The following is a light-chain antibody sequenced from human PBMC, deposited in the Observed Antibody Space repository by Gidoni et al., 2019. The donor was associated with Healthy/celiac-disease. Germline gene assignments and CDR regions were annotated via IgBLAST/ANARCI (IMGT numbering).Light chain of an antibody. V-gene: IGLV2-11*01. CDR1: SSDVGGYNY. CDR3: CSYAGSYTSYNYV. J-gene: IGLJ1*01. CDR2: DVS. Sequence: QSALTQPRSVSGSPGQSVTISCTGTSSDVGGYNYVSWYQQHPGKAPKLMIDDVSKRPSGVPDRFSGSKSGNTASLTISGLQAEDEADYYCCSYAGSYTSYNYVFGTGTKVTVL.